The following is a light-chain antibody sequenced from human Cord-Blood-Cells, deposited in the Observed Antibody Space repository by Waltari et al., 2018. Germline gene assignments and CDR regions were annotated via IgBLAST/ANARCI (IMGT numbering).Light chain of an antibody. Sequence: EMPLSAISLPVTAGVTASLAPGNPQSLLHSNGYNYLDWYLQKPGQSPQLLIYLGSNRASGVPDRFSGSGSGTDFTLKISRVEAEDVGVYYCMQALQTPITFGQGTRLEIK. CDR2: LGS. CDR1: QSLLHSNGYNY. V-gene: IGKV2-28*01. CDR3: MQALQTPIT. J-gene: IGKJ5*01.